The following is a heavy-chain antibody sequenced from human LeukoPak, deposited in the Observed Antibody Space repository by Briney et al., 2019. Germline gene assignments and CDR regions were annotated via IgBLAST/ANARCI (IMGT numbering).Heavy chain of an antibody. Sequence: SETLSLTCTVSGGSISSYYWSWIRQPPGKGLEWIGEINHSGSTNYNPSLKSRVTISVDTSKNQFSLKLSSVTAADTAVYYCARGLRIRRFDPWGQGTLVTVSS. CDR2: INHSGST. J-gene: IGHJ5*02. V-gene: IGHV4-34*01. D-gene: IGHD1-14*01. CDR1: GGSISSYY. CDR3: ARGLRIRRFDP.